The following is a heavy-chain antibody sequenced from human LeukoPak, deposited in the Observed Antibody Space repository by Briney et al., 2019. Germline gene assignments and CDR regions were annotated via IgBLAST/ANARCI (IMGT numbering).Heavy chain of an antibody. V-gene: IGHV3-33*06. D-gene: IGHD6-13*01. CDR2: IWYDGSNK. CDR3: AKGIRSGWYYFDY. CDR1: GFTFSKAW. Sequence: PGGSLRLSCAASGFTFSKAWMHWVRQAPGKGLEWVAVIWYDGSNKYYSDSVKGRFTISRDNSKNTLYLQMNSLRAEDTAVYYCAKGIRSGWYYFDYWGQGTLVAVSS. J-gene: IGHJ4*02.